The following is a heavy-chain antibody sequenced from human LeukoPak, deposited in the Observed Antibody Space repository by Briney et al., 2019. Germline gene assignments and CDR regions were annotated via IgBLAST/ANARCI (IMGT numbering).Heavy chain of an antibody. CDR3: ARDFGWIEDY. J-gene: IGHJ4*02. CDR2: ISGSGGST. D-gene: IGHD3-9*01. CDR1: GFTFSSYG. V-gene: IGHV3-23*01. Sequence: GGSLRLSCAASGFTFSSYGMSWVRQAPGKGLEWVSAISGSGGSTYYADSVKGRFTISRDNAKNTVYLKMNTLRAEDTAVYYCARDFGWIEDYWGQGTLVTVSS.